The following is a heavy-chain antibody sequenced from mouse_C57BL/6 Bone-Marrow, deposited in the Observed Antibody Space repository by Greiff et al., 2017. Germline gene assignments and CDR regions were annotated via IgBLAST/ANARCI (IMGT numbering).Heavy chain of an antibody. J-gene: IGHJ4*01. V-gene: IGHV1-18*01. Sequence: EVQLQQSGPELVKPGASVKIPCKASGYTFTDYNMDWVKQSHGKSLEWIGDINPNNGGTIYNQKFKGKATLTVDKSSSTAYMELRSLTSEDTAVYYCARWDYGGYAMDYWGQGTSVTVSS. CDR1: GYTFTDYN. CDR3: ARWDYGGYAMDY. D-gene: IGHD1-1*01. CDR2: INPNNGGT.